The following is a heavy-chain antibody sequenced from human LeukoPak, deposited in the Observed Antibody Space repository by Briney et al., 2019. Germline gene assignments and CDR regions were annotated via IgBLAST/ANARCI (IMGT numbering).Heavy chain of an antibody. CDR1: GGSISSSNW. J-gene: IGHJ4*02. D-gene: IGHD4-23*01. CDR2: IYHSGST. CDR3: AREGYGGNSCFDY. V-gene: IGHV4-4*02. Sequence: SETLSLTCAVSGGSISSSNWWSWVRQPPGKGLEWIGEIYHSGSTNYNPSLKSRVTISVDKSKNQFSLKLSSVTAADTAVYYCAREGYGGNSCFDYWGQGTLVTVSS.